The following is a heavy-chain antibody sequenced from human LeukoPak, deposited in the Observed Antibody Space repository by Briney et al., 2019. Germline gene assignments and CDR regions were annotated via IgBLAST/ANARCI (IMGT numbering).Heavy chain of an antibody. CDR1: GGSISSYY. CDR3: ARGVGLYGSGSYSTASADY. J-gene: IGHJ4*02. CDR2: IYYSGST. Sequence: PSEPLSLTCTVSGGSISSYYWSWLRQPPGKGLEWIGYIYYSGSTNYNPSLKSRVTISVDTSKNQFSLKLSSVAAADTAVYYCARGVGLYGSGSYSTASADYWGQGTLVTVSS. D-gene: IGHD3-10*01. V-gene: IGHV4-59*01.